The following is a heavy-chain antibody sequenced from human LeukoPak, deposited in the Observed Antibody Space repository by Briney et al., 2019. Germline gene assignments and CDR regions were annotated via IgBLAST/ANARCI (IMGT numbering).Heavy chain of an antibody. V-gene: IGHV1-8*01. Sequence: ASVKVSCKASGYTFTSYDINWVRQATGQGLEWMGWMNPNSGNTGYAQKFQGRVTMTRNTSISTAYMELSSLRSGDTAVYYCARGRYCSSTSCHEPIWFDPWGQGTLVTVSS. D-gene: IGHD2-2*01. CDR2: MNPNSGNT. J-gene: IGHJ5*02. CDR1: GYTFTSYD. CDR3: ARGRYCSSTSCHEPIWFDP.